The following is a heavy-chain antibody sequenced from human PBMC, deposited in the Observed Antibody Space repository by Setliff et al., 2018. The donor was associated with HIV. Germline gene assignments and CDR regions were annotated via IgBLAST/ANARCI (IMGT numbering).Heavy chain of an antibody. CDR1: GFTFGNYW. Sequence: GGSLRLSCVGSGFTFGNYWMSWVRQTPGKGLEWVANMKQDGSETHYVDSVKGRFTISRDNAENSLYLQMNSPRAEDTAVYYCASGRSYSSTRDFDYWGQGTLVTVSS. V-gene: IGHV3-7*01. D-gene: IGHD2-2*01. CDR3: ASGRSYSSTRDFDY. CDR2: MKQDGSET. J-gene: IGHJ4*02.